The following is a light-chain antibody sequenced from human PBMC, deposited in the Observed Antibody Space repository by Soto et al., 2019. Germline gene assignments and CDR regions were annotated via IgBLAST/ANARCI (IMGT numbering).Light chain of an antibody. CDR3: QQYNNWPPIT. CDR2: VAS. Sequence: EIVMTQSPATLSVSPGERATLSCRASQSVGSNLAWYQQRPGQAPRLLIYVASTRATGIPARFSGSGSGTEFTLTISSLQSEDYAVYYCQQYNNWPPITFGQGTRLEIK. V-gene: IGKV3-15*01. CDR1: QSVGSN. J-gene: IGKJ5*01.